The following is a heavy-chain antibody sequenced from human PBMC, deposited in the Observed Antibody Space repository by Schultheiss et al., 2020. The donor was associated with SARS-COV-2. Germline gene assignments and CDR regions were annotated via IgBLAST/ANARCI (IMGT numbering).Heavy chain of an antibody. J-gene: IGHJ5*02. CDR3: VRDRSWWTPYNCFDL. CDR1: GFTFSSYG. D-gene: IGHD2-15*01. Sequence: GGSLRLSCAASGFTFSSYGMNWVRQAPGKGLEFVASIRSSGRDIYYADSMQGRFTASRDNANNSLYLQMHSLRVEDTAVYYCVRDRSWWTPYNCFDLWGRGTLVTVSS. V-gene: IGHV3-21*01. CDR2: IRSSGRDI.